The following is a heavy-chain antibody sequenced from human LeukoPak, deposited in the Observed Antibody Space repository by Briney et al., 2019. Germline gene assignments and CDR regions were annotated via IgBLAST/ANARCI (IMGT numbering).Heavy chain of an antibody. D-gene: IGHD3-16*02. CDR2: IKDDGSAQ. J-gene: IGHJ4*02. CDR1: GFTFGAYW. Sequence: GGSLRLPCAASGFTFGAYWMSWFRQAPGKGPEWVASIKDDGSAQFYVDSLEGRFTISRDNAKNTLYLQMDNMRVEDTAVYYCARHIVGEQNFDYWSQGTLVTVSS. V-gene: IGHV3-7*01. CDR3: ARHIVGEQNFDY.